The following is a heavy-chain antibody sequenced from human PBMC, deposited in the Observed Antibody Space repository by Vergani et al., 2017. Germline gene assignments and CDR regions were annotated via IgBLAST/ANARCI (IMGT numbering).Heavy chain of an antibody. CDR2: IYYSGST. J-gene: IGHJ6*02. CDR1: GGSISSSSYY. Sequence: QLQLQESGPGLVKPSETLSLTCTVSGGSISSSSYYWGWIRQPPGKGLEWIGSIYYSGSTYYNPSLKSRVTISVDTSKNQFSLKLSSVTAADTAVYYCARVRCSSTSCYLYGMDVWGQGTTVTVSS. D-gene: IGHD2-2*01. CDR3: ARVRCSSTSCYLYGMDV. V-gene: IGHV4-39*01.